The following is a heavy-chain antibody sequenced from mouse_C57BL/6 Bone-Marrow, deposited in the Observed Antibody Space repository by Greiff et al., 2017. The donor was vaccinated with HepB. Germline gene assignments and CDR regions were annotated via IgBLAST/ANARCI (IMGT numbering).Heavy chain of an antibody. CDR1: GFTFSSYA. Sequence: EVQLVESGEGLVKPGGSLKLSCAASGFTFSSYAMSWVRQTPEKRLEWVAYISSGGVYIYYADTVKGRFPLSSDNARNTLYLHMSSLKSEDTAMYYCTRDDCDVGAGFAYWGQGTLVTVSA. D-gene: IGHD2-4*01. CDR3: TRDDCDVGAGFAY. CDR2: ISSGGVYI. V-gene: IGHV5-9-1*02. J-gene: IGHJ3*01.